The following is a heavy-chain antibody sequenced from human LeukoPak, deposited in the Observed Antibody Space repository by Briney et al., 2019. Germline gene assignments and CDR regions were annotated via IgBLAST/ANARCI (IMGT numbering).Heavy chain of an antibody. Sequence: GGSLRLSCVASGFNVSIHFMSWVRQAPGKGLEWVAVIYSSGRTHYADPVKGRFTISRENSKNTVFLQMNSLRVEDTAVYFCARVDHDFSIFDHWGQGALVPVSS. V-gene: IGHV3-53*01. J-gene: IGHJ4*02. CDR1: GFNVSIHF. CDR2: IYSSGRT. CDR3: ARVDHDFSIFDH. D-gene: IGHD3/OR15-3a*01.